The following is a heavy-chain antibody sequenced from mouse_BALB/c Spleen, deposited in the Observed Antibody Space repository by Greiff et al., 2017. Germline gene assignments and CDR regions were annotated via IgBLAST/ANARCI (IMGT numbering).Heavy chain of an antibody. CDR2: ISYSGST. CDR1: GYSITSDYA. Sequence: EVKLMESGPGLVKPSQSLSLTCTVTGYSITSDYAWNWIRQFPGNKLEWMGYISYSGSTSYNPSLKSRISITRDTSKNQFFLQLNSVTTEDTATYYCAKGGYPAWFAYWGQGTLVTVSA. D-gene: IGHD2-2*01. V-gene: IGHV3-2*02. J-gene: IGHJ3*01. CDR3: AKGGYPAWFAY.